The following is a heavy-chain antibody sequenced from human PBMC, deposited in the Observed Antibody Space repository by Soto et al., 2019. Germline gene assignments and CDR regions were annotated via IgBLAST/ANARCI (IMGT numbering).Heavy chain of an antibody. CDR2: IYWDDDK. Sequence: GPKLVNGTQTLTLTCTFSGFSLRTGTVGGGWIRQPPGKALEWRALIYWDDDKRYSPSLKSRLTITKDTSKNQVVLTMTNMDPVDTATYYCARLYRSSWVFDYWGQGTLVTVSS. D-gene: IGHD6-13*01. CDR1: GFSLRTGTVG. CDR3: ARLYRSSWVFDY. V-gene: IGHV2-5*02. J-gene: IGHJ4*02.